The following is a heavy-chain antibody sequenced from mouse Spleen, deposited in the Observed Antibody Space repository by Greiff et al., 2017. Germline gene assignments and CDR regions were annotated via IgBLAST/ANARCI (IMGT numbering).Heavy chain of an antibody. CDR1: GYAFTNYL. Sequence: VKLMESGAELVRPGTSVKVSCKASGYAFTNYLIEWVKQRPGQGLEWIGVINPGSGGTNYNEKFKGKATLTADKSSSTAYMQLSSLTSEDSAVYFCARDEKRDAMDYWGQGTSVTVSS. V-gene: IGHV1-54*01. J-gene: IGHJ4*01. CDR2: INPGSGGT. CDR3: ARDEKRDAMDY.